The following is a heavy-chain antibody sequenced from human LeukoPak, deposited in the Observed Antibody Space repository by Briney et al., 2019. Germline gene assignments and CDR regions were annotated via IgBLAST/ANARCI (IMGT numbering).Heavy chain of an antibody. CDR1: GFTFSSYA. D-gene: IGHD3-22*01. J-gene: IGHJ5*02. CDR2: ISYDGSNK. V-gene: IGHV3-30*04. Sequence: PGGSLRLSCAASGFTFSSYAMHWVRQAPGKGLEWVAVISYDGSNKYYADSVKGRFTISRDNSKNTLYLQMNSLRAEDTAVYYCARDPAYDSSGYYYTGNWFDPWGQGTLVTVSS. CDR3: ARDPAYDSSGYYYTGNWFDP.